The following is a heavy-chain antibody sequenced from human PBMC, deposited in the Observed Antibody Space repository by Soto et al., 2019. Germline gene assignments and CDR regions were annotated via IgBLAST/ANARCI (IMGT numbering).Heavy chain of an antibody. Sequence: SETLFLTCTVSGGSVSSGSYYWSWIRQPPGKGLEWIGYIYYSGSTNYNPSLKSRVTISVDTSKNQFSLKLSSVTAADTAVYYCRSSWYEGDTWGQGTLVTVSS. CDR1: GGSVSSGSYY. CDR2: IYYSGST. CDR3: RSSWYEGDT. V-gene: IGHV4-61*01. D-gene: IGHD6-13*01. J-gene: IGHJ5*02.